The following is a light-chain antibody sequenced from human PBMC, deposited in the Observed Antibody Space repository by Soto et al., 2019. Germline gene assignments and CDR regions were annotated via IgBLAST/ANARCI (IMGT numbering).Light chain of an antibody. CDR3: FSYAGGVTSV. V-gene: IGLV2-23*01. CDR1: SSDFGSYNR. Sequence: QSVLTQPASVSGSPGQSITISCAGTSSDFGSYNRVSWYQQHPGKAPKLIIYEGSNRPSGISNRYSASKSGNTASLTISGLQAEDEADYYCFSYAGGVTSVFGAGTKLTVL. CDR2: EGS. J-gene: IGLJ1*01.